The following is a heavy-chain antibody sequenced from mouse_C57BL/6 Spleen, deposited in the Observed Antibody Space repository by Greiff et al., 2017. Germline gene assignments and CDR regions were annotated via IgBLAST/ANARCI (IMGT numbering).Heavy chain of an antibody. V-gene: IGHV1-80*01. J-gene: IGHJ2*01. Sequence: QVQLQQSGAELVKPGASVKISCKASGYAFSSYWMNWVKQRPGKGLEWIGQIYPGDGDTNYNGKFKGKATLTADKSSSTAYMQLSSLTSEDSAVYFCARKDPLYYYGSSPYYFDYWGQGTTLTVSS. CDR2: IYPGDGDT. D-gene: IGHD1-1*01. CDR1: GYAFSSYW. CDR3: ARKDPLYYYGSSPYYFDY.